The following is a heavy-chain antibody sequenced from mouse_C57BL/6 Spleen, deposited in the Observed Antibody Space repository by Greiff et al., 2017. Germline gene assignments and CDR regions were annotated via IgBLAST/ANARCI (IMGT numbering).Heavy chain of an antibody. J-gene: IGHJ4*01. V-gene: IGHV1-69*01. Sequence: VQLQQSGAELVMPGASVKLSCKASGYTFTSYWMHWVKQRPGQGLEWIGGIDPSDSDTNYNQKFKGKATLTVDKSSSTAYMQLSSLTSEASAVFDCARPSTVVADYYAMDYWRQGTSVTVSA. CDR1: GYTFTSYW. CDR3: ARPSTVVADYYAMDY. CDR2: IDPSDSDT. D-gene: IGHD1-1*01.